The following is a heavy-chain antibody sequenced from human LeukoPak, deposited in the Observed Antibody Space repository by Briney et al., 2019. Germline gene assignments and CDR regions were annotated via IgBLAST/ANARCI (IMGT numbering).Heavy chain of an antibody. J-gene: IGHJ4*02. V-gene: IGHV4-59*12. Sequence: PSETLSLTCTVSGGSISSYYWSWIRQPPGKGLEWIGYIYYSGSTNYNPSLKSRVTISVDTSKNQFSLKLSSVTAADTAVYYCAKDSHWILFDDWGQGTLVTVSS. CDR3: AKDSHWILFDD. D-gene: IGHD2-2*03. CDR2: IYYSGST. CDR1: GGSISSYY.